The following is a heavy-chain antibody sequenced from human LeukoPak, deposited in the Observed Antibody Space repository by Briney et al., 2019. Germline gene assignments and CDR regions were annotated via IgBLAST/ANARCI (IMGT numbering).Heavy chain of an antibody. CDR1: GFTFSSYG. D-gene: IGHD3-10*01. Sequence: GGSLRLSCAASGFTFSSYGMHWVRQAPGKGLDWVAFIRNDGSNKYYADSVKGRFTISRDNSKNTLYLQMNSLRAEDTAVYYCAELHGSGSYLRTDAFDIWGQGTMVTVSS. CDR2: IRNDGSNK. J-gene: IGHJ3*02. V-gene: IGHV3-30*02. CDR3: AELHGSGSYLRTDAFDI.